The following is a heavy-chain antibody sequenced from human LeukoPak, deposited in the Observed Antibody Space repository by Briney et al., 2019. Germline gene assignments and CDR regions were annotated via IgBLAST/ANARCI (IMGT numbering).Heavy chain of an antibody. Sequence: GGSLRLSCAAYGCTFSSYWMHWVRQAPGKGLVWVSRINSDGSSTSYADSVKGRFTISRDNANNTLYLQMNSLRAEDTAVYYCAREGPYSSGWYGWPSDYWGQGTLVTVSS. J-gene: IGHJ4*02. CDR3: AREGPYSSGWYGWPSDY. CDR1: GCTFSSYW. V-gene: IGHV3-74*01. D-gene: IGHD6-19*01. CDR2: INSDGSST.